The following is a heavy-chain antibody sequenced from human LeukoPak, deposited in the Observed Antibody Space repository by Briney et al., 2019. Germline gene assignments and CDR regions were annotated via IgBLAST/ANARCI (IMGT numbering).Heavy chain of an antibody. D-gene: IGHD6-6*01. V-gene: IGHV3-30*18. CDR3: AKGRSIAARRPFDY. CDR1: GFTFSSYG. J-gene: IGHJ4*02. Sequence: GGSLRLSCAASGFTFSSYGMHWVRQAPGKGLEWVAVISYDGSNKYYADSVKGRFTISRDNSKNTLYLQMNSLRAEDTAVYYCAKGRSIAARRPFDYWGQGTLVTVSS. CDR2: ISYDGSNK.